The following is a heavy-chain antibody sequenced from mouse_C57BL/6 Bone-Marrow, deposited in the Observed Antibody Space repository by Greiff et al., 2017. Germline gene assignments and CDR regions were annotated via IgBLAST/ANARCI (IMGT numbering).Heavy chain of an antibody. V-gene: IGHV2-2*01. D-gene: IGHD4-1*01. CDR2: IWSGGST. CDR3: ASQSSNWDWFAY. CDR1: GFSLTSYG. J-gene: IGHJ3*01. Sequence: VQLQQSGPGLVQPSQSLSITCTVSGFSLTSYGVHWVRQSPGKGLEWLGVIWSGGSTDYNAAFISRLSISKDNSKSQVFFKMNSLQADDTAIYYCASQSSNWDWFAYWGQGTLVTVSA.